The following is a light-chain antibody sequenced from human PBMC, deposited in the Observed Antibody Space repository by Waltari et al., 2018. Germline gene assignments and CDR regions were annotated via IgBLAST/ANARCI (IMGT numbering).Light chain of an antibody. V-gene: IGLV2-11*01. Sequence: QSALTQPRSVSGSPGQSVTISCTGTSSDVGGYNYVSWYQQHPGKAPKPMLYDGDQRPSGVPVRFSGAKSCNTASLTVSGLQAEDEADYYCCSYAGSYTPWVFGGGTELTVL. CDR2: DGD. J-gene: IGLJ3*02. CDR1: SSDVGGYNY. CDR3: CSYAGSYTPWV.